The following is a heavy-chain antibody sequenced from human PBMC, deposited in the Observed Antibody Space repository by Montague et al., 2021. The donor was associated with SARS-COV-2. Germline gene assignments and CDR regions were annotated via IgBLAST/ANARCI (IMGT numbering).Heavy chain of an antibody. V-gene: IGHV4-4*02. J-gene: IGHJ5*02. D-gene: IGHD3-10*01. CDR3: ARRITMVRGVTKRNNWFDP. CDR1: GGSISSDNW. Sequence: SDTLSLTCAVSGGSISSDNWWSWVRQSPGKGLEWIGEIFRSASTNYNPSLKSRVTMSVDKSKNDFSLKLSPVTAADTAMYYCARRITMVRGVTKRNNWFDPWGRGILVTVSS. CDR2: IFRSAST.